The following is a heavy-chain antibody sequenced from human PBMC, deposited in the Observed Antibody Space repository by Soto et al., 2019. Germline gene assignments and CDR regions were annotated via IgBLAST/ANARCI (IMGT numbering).Heavy chain of an antibody. Sequence: PSETLSLTCTVSGGSISSYYWSWIRQPPGKGLEWIGYIYYSGSTNYSPSLKSRVTISVDTSKNQFSLKLSSVTAADTAVYYCARAVSSGYWSIAAAGTTFDYWGQGTLVTVSS. D-gene: IGHD6-13*01. CDR1: GGSISSYY. J-gene: IGHJ4*02. CDR2: IYYSGST. V-gene: IGHV4-59*01. CDR3: ARAVSSGYWSIAAAGTTFDY.